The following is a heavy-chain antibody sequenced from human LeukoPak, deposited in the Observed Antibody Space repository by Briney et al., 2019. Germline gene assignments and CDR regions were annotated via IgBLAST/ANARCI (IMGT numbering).Heavy chain of an antibody. Sequence: PSETLSLTCTVSGYSISSGYYWGWIRQPPGKGLEWIGSIYHSGSTYYNPSLKSRVTISVDTSKNQFSLKLSSVTAADTAVYYCAGCSGWFRGYFDYWGQGTLVTVSS. CDR3: AGCSGWFRGYFDY. V-gene: IGHV4-38-2*02. J-gene: IGHJ4*02. D-gene: IGHD6-19*01. CDR1: GYSISSGYY. CDR2: IYHSGST.